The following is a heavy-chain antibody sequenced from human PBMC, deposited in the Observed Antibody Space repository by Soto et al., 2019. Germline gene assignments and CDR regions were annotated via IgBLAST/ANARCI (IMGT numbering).Heavy chain of an antibody. Sequence: SETLSLTCAVSGGSFTSNNWWTWVRQPPGQGLEWIGEIYRTGSTNYNPSLKSRVTISLDKSENQFSLKVTSLTAADTAVYYCARDSGGSNFDYWGQGTLVTVSS. CDR3: ARDSGGSNFDY. J-gene: IGHJ4*02. CDR1: GGSFTSNNW. V-gene: IGHV4-4*02. CDR2: IYRTGST. D-gene: IGHD1-26*01.